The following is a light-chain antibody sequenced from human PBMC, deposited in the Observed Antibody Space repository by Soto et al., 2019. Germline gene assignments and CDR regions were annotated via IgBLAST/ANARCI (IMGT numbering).Light chain of an antibody. J-gene: IGKJ1*01. V-gene: IGKV3-15*01. CDR1: QSVSSD. CDR2: GAS. CDR3: QQYSSWLWT. Sequence: EIVMTQSPATLSVSPGDRATLSCRASQSVSSDLAWYQQRPGQAPRLLIYGASTRASGVPARFSGSGSGTEFTLTISRLQSEDFAIYYCQQYSSWLWTFGQGTKV.